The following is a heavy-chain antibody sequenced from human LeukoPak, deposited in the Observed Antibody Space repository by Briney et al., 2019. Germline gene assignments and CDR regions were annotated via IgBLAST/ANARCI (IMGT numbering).Heavy chain of an antibody. V-gene: IGHV3-21*01. J-gene: IGHJ4*02. D-gene: IGHD2-21*01. Sequence: GGSLRLSCAASGFTFSSYSMNWVRQAPGKVLEWVSSISSSSYIYYADSVKGRFTISRDNAKNSLYLQMNSLRAEDTAVYYCARDRGSTLRKPIPRDYYFDYWGQGTLVTVSS. CDR1: GFTFSSYS. CDR2: ISSSSYI. CDR3: ARDRGSTLRKPIPRDYYFDY.